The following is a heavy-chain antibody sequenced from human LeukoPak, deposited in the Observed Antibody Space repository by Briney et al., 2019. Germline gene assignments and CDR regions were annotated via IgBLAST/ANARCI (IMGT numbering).Heavy chain of an antibody. CDR1: CYSISNGYY. V-gene: IGHV4-38-2*02. CDR3: ARTRVPGSYSPKGPFDY. Sequence: SETLSLTCTVSCYSISNGYYWGWIRQPPGKGLEWIGSIYHSGSIYYNPSLKSRVTISINTSKTQFSLKVSSVTAADTAVYYCARTRVPGSYSPKGPFDYWGQGTLVTVSS. D-gene: IGHD1-26*01. CDR2: IYHSGSI. J-gene: IGHJ4*02.